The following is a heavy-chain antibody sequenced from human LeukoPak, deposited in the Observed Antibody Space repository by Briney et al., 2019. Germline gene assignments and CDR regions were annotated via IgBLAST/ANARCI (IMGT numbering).Heavy chain of an antibody. CDR2: IIPFFGTT. J-gene: IGHJ6*03. CDR1: GGTFSSYA. D-gene: IGHD1-26*01. Sequence: EASVKVSCKASGGTFSSYAISWVRQAPGQGLEWIGGIIPFFGTTNYAQKFQGRVTITADKFTGTAYMELSSLRSEDTAVYYCATEGGPSGSHYKYYYYYMDVWGKGTTVTISS. V-gene: IGHV1-69*06. CDR3: ATEGGPSGSHYKYYYYYMDV.